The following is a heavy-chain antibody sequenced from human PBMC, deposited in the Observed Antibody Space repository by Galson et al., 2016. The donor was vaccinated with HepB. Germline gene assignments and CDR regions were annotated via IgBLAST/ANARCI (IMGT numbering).Heavy chain of an antibody. D-gene: IGHD7-27*01. J-gene: IGHJ2*01. CDR1: GFTFSTYS. CDR2: VSITSGYK. Sequence: SLRLSCAASGFTFSTYSMNWVRQAPGKGLEWVSFVSITSGYKYYADSLKGRVTISRDNAKNSLYLQMNSLRAEDTAVYYCARPPDGDRRYFDLWGRGTLVTVSS. V-gene: IGHV3-21*01. CDR3: ARPPDGDRRYFDL.